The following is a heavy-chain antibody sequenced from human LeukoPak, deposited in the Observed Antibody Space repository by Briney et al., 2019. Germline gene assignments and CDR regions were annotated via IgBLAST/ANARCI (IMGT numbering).Heavy chain of an antibody. CDR1: GYTFTTYY. J-gene: IGHJ4*02. Sequence: ASVKVSCKASGYTFTTYYLHWVRQAPGQGLEWMGLINPSGGSTSYAQKFQGRVTMTRDTSTSTVYTELGSLRSEDTAVYYCARVVRDGVGSYHFDNWGQGTLVTVSS. CDR3: ARVVRDGVGSYHFDN. CDR2: INPSGGST. D-gene: IGHD3-10*01. V-gene: IGHV1-46*01.